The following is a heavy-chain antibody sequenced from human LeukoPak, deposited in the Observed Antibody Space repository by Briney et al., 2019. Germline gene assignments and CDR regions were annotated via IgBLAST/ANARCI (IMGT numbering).Heavy chain of an antibody. CDR2: IYYSGRT. CDR3: ARVYSFLYCCGSGSYFYFDY. D-gene: IGHD3-10*01. J-gene: IGHJ4*02. V-gene: IGHV4-39*07. Sequence: WVRQAPGKGLERIGSIYYSGRTYYNPSLTSRVTISVDTSKNQFSLKLSSVTAADTAVYYCARVYSFLYCCGSGSYFYFDYWGQGTLVTVSS.